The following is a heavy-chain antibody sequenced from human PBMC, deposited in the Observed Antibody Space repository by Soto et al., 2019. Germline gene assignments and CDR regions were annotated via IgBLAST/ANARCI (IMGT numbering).Heavy chain of an antibody. J-gene: IGHJ6*02. CDR3: ARDAVADTRDYYYYYGMDV. Sequence: GGSLRLSCAASGFTFSSYAMSWVRQAPGKGLEWVSAISGSGGSTYYADSVKSRITINPDTSKNQFSLQLNSVTPEDTAVYYCARDAVADTRDYYYYYGMDVWGQGTTVTVSS. CDR2: ISGSGGST. D-gene: IGHD6-19*01. CDR1: GFTFSSYA. V-gene: IGHV3-23*01.